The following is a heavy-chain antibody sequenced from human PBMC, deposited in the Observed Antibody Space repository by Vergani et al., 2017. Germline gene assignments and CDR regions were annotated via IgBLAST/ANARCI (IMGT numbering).Heavy chain of an antibody. Sequence: EVQLVESGGGLVKPGGSLRLSCAASGFTFSSYSMNWVRQAPGKGLEWVSSISSSSSYIYYADSVKGRFTISRDNAKNSLYLQMNSLRAEDTAVYYCARAVQCWDEFDYWGQGTLVTVSS. CDR3: ARAVQCWDEFDY. J-gene: IGHJ4*02. CDR2: ISSSSSYI. D-gene: IGHD1-26*01. V-gene: IGHV3-21*01. CDR1: GFTFSSYS.